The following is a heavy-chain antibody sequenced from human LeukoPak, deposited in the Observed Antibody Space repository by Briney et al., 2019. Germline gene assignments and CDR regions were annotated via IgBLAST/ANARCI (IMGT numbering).Heavy chain of an antibody. D-gene: IGHD3-22*01. Sequence: SVKVSCKASGGTFSSYAISWSRQAPGQGLEWMGRIIPILGIANYAEKFQGRVTITADKSTSTAYMELSSLRSEDTAVYYCLYYDRSGYYSDFDYWGQGTLVTVSS. CDR1: GGTFSSYA. J-gene: IGHJ4*02. CDR3: LYYDRSGYYSDFDY. V-gene: IGHV1-69*04. CDR2: IIPILGIA.